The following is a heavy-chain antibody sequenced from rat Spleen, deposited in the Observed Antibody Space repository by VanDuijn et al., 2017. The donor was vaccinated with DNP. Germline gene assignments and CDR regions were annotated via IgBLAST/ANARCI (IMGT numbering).Heavy chain of an antibody. V-gene: IGHV2-32*01. D-gene: IGHD2-1*01. CDR1: GFSLTSYH. J-gene: IGHJ2*01. CDR3: ARVDTIF. CDR2: IWGDGST. Sequence: QVQLKESGPGLVKPSETLSLTCTVSGFSLTSYHVSWVRQPPGKGLEWMGVIWGDGSTAYNSALKSRLSISRDTSKSQVFLKMSSLKTEDTATYYCARVDTIFWGQGVMVTVSS.